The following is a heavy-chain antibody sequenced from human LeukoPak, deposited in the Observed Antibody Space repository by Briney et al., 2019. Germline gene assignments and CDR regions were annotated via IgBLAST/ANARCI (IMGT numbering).Heavy chain of an antibody. CDR1: GYTFTGYY. D-gene: IGHD6-13*01. J-gene: IGHJ4*02. Sequence: GASVKVSCKASGYTFTGYYIHWVRQVPGQGLEWMGWINPNNGDTNFDPKFQGRLTLSRDTSISTAYMELGRLRSDDTAVYYCARIKWSAANDWGQGTLVTVSS. CDR2: INPNNGDT. CDR3: ARIKWSAAND. V-gene: IGHV1-2*02.